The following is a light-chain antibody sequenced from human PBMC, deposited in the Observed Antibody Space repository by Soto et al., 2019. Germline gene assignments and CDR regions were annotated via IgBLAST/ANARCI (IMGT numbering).Light chain of an antibody. J-gene: IGKJ1*01. V-gene: IGKV3-20*01. Sequence: SLSPGDRATLSCRASQSVSNNYLAWYQQKPGQAPRLLIYGASNRATGIPDRFSGSGSGTDFTLTISGLEPEDFAVYYCQHFGNSLWTFGQGTKVDIK. CDR3: QHFGNSLWT. CDR1: QSVSNNY. CDR2: GAS.